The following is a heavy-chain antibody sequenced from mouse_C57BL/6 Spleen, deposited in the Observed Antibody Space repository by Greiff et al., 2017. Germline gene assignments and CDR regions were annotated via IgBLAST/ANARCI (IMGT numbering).Heavy chain of an antibody. CDR2: IWSDGST. V-gene: IGHV2-6-1*01. J-gene: IGHJ1*03. CDR3: ARHSNWAYWYFDV. CDR1: GFSLTSYG. Sequence: VQLQQSGPGLVAPSQSLSITCTVSGFSLTSYGVHWVRQPPGKGLEWLVVIWSDGSTTYNSALKSRLSISKDNSKSQVFLKMNSLQTDDTAMYYCARHSNWAYWYFDVWGTGTTVTVSS. D-gene: IGHD4-1*01.